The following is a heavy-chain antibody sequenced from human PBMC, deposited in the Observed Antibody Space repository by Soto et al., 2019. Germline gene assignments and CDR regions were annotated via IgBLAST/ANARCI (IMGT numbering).Heavy chain of an antibody. Sequence: GGSLRLSCAASGFTFSSYAMSWVRQAPGKGLEWVSAISGSGGSTYYADPVKGRFTISRDNSKNTLYLQMNSLRAEDTAVYYCAKLTRALIFGVVNRFDPWGQGTLVTVSS. CDR1: GFTFSSYA. CDR2: ISGSGGST. D-gene: IGHD3-3*01. CDR3: AKLTRALIFGVVNRFDP. V-gene: IGHV3-23*01. J-gene: IGHJ5*02.